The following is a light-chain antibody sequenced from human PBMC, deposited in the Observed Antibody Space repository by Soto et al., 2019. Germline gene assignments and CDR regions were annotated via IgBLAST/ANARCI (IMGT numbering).Light chain of an antibody. V-gene: IGKV3-20*01. CDR3: HCQKYAESPVYT. Sequence: MVLTQSPGTLSLSPWERATLSCRASQSISSGYLAWYQQKPGQAPRLLMYAAYYRATDLPGGLSGSGSGTDIPLTISRLEPESFAVDYCHCQKYAESPVYTFGQGTKMEIK. J-gene: IGKJ2*01. CDR2: AAY. CDR1: QSISSGY.